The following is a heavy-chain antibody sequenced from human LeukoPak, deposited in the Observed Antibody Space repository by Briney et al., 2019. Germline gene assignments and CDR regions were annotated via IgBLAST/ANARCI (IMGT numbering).Heavy chain of an antibody. J-gene: IGHJ3*02. CDR2: IAQDGSEK. CDR1: GFTFTSYW. V-gene: IGHV3-7*01. D-gene: IGHD5-12*01. Sequence: GGSLRLSCAASGFTFTSYWMSWVRQAPGKGLEWVANIAQDGSEKYYVDSVKCRFTISRDHAKNSLYLQMNSLRAEDTAVYYCARAPWLRGFDIWGQGTMVTVSS. CDR3: ARAPWLRGFDI.